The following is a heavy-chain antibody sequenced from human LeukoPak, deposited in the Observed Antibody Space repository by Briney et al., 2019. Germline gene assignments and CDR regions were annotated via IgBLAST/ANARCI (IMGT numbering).Heavy chain of an antibody. D-gene: IGHD2-15*01. J-gene: IGHJ4*02. Sequence: GGSLRLSCAPSGFTFSSYAMSWVRQAPGKGLEWVSAISGSGGGGSAYYADSVRGRFTISRDNSRNPLFLQMNSLRAEDTAVYYCAKDLSGSFDYWGQGTLVTFS. V-gene: IGHV3-23*01. CDR3: AKDLSGSFDY. CDR1: GFTFSSYA. CDR2: ISGSGGGGSA.